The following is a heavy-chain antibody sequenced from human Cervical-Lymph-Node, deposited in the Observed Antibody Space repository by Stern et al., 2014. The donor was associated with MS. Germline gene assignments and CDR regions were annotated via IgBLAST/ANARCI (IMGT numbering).Heavy chain of an antibody. J-gene: IGHJ4*02. Sequence: EVQLEESGGGLVQPGGSLRLSCAASAFTFSNYAMSWVRQAPGKGLEWVSTISGSGGSTYYADSVKGRFTISRDNSKNTLYLQMNSLRAEDTAVYYCAKRPRYCSTTSCFLDYWGQGTQVTVSS. V-gene: IGHV3-23*04. CDR3: AKRPRYCSTTSCFLDY. D-gene: IGHD2-2*01. CDR1: AFTFSNYA. CDR2: ISGSGGST.